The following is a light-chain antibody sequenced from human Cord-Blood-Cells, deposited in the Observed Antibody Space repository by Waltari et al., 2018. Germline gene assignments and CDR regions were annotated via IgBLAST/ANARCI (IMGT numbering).Light chain of an antibody. CDR2: WAS. J-gene: IGKJ2*01. Sequence: DLVMTQSPDSLAVSLGERATINFKSSPSVLYSSNNKNYLAWYQQKPGQPPKLLIYWASTRQSGVPDRFSGSGSGTDFTLTISSLQAEDVAAYYCQQYYSTPYTFGQGTKLEIK. CDR3: QQYYSTPYT. V-gene: IGKV4-1*01. CDR1: PSVLYSSNNKNY.